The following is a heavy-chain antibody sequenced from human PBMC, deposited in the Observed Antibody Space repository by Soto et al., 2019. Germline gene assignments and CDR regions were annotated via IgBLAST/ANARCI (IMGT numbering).Heavy chain of an antibody. D-gene: IGHD2-21*02. CDR3: AAIPQDPHCGGDCDIDY. Sequence: QVQLVESGGGVVQPGRSLRLSCAASGFIFSSYGLHWVRQAPGKGLEWVAFISNAGSNKYYADSVEGRFTISRDNSKNTRYLQMNSLRAEYTAVYSCAAIPQDPHCGGDCDIDYWCQGTLVTVSS. J-gene: IGHJ4*02. CDR1: GFIFSSYG. CDR2: ISNAGSNK. V-gene: IGHV3-30*03.